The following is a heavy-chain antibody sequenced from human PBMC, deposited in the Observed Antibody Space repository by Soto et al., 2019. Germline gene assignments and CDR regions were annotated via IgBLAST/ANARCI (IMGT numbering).Heavy chain of an antibody. CDR2: IIPIFGKA. CDR3: ARGGEYYDEEVPLYYFFGMHV. Sequence: QVQLVQSGAEVKKPGSSVKVSCKASGGTFSNYPITWVRRAPGQGLEWLGGIIPIFGKADYTQKFQGRVTITADEPTSTAYMKISSLRSEDTAVYYCARGGEYYDEEVPLYYFFGMHVWGPGTTVTVSS. D-gene: IGHD3-16*01. CDR1: GGTFSNYP. J-gene: IGHJ6*02. V-gene: IGHV1-69*01.